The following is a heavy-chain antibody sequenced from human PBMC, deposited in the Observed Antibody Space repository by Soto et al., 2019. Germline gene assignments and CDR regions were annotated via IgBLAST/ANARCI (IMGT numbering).Heavy chain of an antibody. D-gene: IGHD6-13*01. CDR3: ARLLSPRIAATGGVDY. V-gene: IGHV4-39*01. CDR1: GGSISSSSYF. CDR2: IYYSGNT. J-gene: IGHJ4*02. Sequence: QLQLQESGPGLVKPSETLSLTCTVSGGSISSSSYFWGWIRQPPRKGLEWIGHIYYSGNTYYNPSLKRRVTISVDTSKNQFSLKLTSVTAADTSVYYCARLLSPRIAATGGVDYWGQGTLVTVSS.